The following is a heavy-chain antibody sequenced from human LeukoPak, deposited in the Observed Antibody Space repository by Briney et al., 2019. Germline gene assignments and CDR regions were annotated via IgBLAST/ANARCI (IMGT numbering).Heavy chain of an antibody. V-gene: IGHV3-49*03. D-gene: IGHD1-26*01. CDR1: GFTFGDYA. J-gene: IGHJ6*02. CDR3: TRGGGGSDYYYYGMDV. CDR2: IRSKAYGATT. Sequence: GGSLRLSCTASGFTFGDYAMSWFRQAPGKGLEWVGFIRSKAYGATTEYAASVKGRFTISRDDSKSIAYLQMNSLKTEDTAVYYCTRGGGGSDYYYYGMDVWGQGTTVTVSS.